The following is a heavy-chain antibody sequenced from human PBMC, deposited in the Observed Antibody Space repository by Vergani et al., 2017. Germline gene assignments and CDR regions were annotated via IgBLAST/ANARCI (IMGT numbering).Heavy chain of an antibody. Sequence: QVQLVESGGGVVQPGRSLRLSCAASGFTSSSYAMHWVRQAPGKGLEWVAVISYDGSNKYYADSVKGRFTISRDNSKNTLYLQMNSLRAEDTAVYYCTTRPVAIGLDYWGQGPLVTVSS. D-gene: IGHD2-2*01. CDR3: TTRPVAIGLDY. V-gene: IGHV3-30-3*01. CDR2: ISYDGSNK. J-gene: IGHJ4*02. CDR1: GFTSSSYA.